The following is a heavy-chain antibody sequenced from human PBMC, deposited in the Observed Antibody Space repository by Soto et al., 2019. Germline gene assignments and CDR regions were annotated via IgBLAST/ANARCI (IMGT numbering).Heavy chain of an antibody. Sequence: ASVKVSCKASGGTFSSYAISWVRQAPGQGLEWMGGIIPIFGTANYAQKFQGRVTITADESTSTAYMELSSLRSEATAVYYCASGRFGELYLSIQNYYFDYWGQGTLVTVSS. D-gene: IGHD3-10*01. V-gene: IGHV1-69*13. CDR1: GGTFSSYA. J-gene: IGHJ4*02. CDR2: IIPIFGTA. CDR3: ASGRFGELYLSIQNYYFDY.